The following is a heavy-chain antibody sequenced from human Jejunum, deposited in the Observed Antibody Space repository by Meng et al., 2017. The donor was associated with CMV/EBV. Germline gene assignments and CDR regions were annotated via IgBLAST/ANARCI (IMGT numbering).Heavy chain of an antibody. D-gene: IGHD2-15*01. V-gene: IGHV4-39*07. Sequence: QAAGPGLWTSSYPLSLCCAVFGATLRRIRYYWGVIRHPPGNGLEWIGIIHYTGITYYNPSLKSRVTIFADTSKNQFSLKLNSVIAADTALYYCTADSNIKWSYFWGQGTLVTVSS. CDR2: IHYTGIT. J-gene: IGHJ4*02. CDR1: GATLRRIRYY. CDR3: TADSNIKWSYF.